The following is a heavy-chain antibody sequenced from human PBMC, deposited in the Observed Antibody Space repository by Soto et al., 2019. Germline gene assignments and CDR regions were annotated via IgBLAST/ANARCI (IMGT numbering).Heavy chain of an antibody. CDR2: INHSGST. V-gene: IGHV4-34*01. J-gene: IGHJ5*02. CDR1: GGSFSGYY. CDR3: ARGGYSNWFDP. Sequence: SETLSLTCAVYGGSFSGYYWSWIRQPPGKGLEWIGEINHSGSTNYNPSLKSRVTISVDTSKNQLSLKLSSVTAADTAVYYCARGGYSNWFDPWGQGTLVTVSS. D-gene: IGHD5-18*01.